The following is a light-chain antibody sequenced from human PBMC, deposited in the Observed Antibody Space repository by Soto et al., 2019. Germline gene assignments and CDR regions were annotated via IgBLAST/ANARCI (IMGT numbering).Light chain of an antibody. CDR3: QQYNAYYS. Sequence: DIQMTQSPSSLSASVEDRVTITCRASQTIGKYLNWYQQQPGKVPKLLIYDASYLQSGVPSRFSGGESGTDFTLTISSLQPDDFATYYCQQYNAYYSFGQGTKVDIK. V-gene: IGKV1-39*01. CDR1: QTIGKY. J-gene: IGKJ2*03. CDR2: DAS.